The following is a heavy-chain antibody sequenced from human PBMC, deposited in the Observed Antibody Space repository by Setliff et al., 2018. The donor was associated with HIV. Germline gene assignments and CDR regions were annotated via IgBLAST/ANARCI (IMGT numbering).Heavy chain of an antibody. CDR3: ARDEPTVGYMDV. Sequence: GGSLRLSCAASRFDFNNYWMCWVRQAPGKGLDWVAHIGSSNHGIHYTASVQGRFTVSRDNANNLLFLQMNSLRPEDTAVYHCARDEPTVGYMDVWGKGTTVTVSS. D-gene: IGHD4-17*01. J-gene: IGHJ6*03. V-gene: IGHV3-48*04. CDR2: IGSSNHGI. CDR1: RFDFNNYW.